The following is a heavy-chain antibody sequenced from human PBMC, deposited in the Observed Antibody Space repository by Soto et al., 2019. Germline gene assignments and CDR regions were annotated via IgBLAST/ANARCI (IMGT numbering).Heavy chain of an antibody. J-gene: IGHJ4*02. D-gene: IGHD1-7*01. CDR1: GFTVSTNY. V-gene: IGHV3-53*01. CDR3: AREVSGTSFDS. Sequence: TGGSLRLSCAASGFTVSTNYMNWVRQSPGRGLEWVSVTYTGGYTYYADSVKGRFTISRDISKNTLYLQMNSLRAEDTAVYFCAREVSGTSFDSWGPGTLVTVSS. CDR2: TYTGGYT.